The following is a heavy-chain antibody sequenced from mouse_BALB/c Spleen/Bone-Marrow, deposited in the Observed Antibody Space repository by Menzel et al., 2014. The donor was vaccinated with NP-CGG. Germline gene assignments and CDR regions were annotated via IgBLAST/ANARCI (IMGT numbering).Heavy chain of an antibody. J-gene: IGHJ4*01. CDR2: ISNGSSTI. Sequence: EVHLVESGGGLVQPGGSRKLSCAASGFTFSSFGMHWVRQAPEKGLEWVAYISNGSSTIYYADTVKGRFTISRDNPKNAQFLQMTRLRSEDTAMYYCARKGAMIAHYYARDYWGQGTPVTVSS. CDR1: GFTFSSFG. D-gene: IGHD2-4*01. CDR3: ARKGAMIAHYYARDY. V-gene: IGHV5-17*02.